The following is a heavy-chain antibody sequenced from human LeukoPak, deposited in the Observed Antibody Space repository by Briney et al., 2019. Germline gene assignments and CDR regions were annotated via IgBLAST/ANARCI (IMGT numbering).Heavy chain of an antibody. V-gene: IGHV4-39*07. J-gene: IGHJ4*02. CDR2: IYYSGST. CDR3: ARVGGIRAAIDY. CDR1: GGSISSSSYY. Sequence: SETLSLTCTVSGGSISSSSYYWGWIRQPPGKGLEWIGSIYYSGSTYYNPSLKSRVTISVDTSKNQFSLKLSSVTAADTAVYYCARVGGIRAAIDYWGQGTLVTVSS. D-gene: IGHD3-10*01.